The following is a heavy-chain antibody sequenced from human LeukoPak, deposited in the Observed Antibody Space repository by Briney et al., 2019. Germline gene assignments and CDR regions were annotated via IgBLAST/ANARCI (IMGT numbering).Heavy chain of an antibody. V-gene: IGHV3-74*01. D-gene: IGHD3-22*01. Sequence: PGGSLRLSCAASGFTFSSYWMHWVRQAPGKGLVWVSRIKSDGSTNYSDSVKDRFTISRDKAKNTISLQMNSLRAEDTGVYYCARAPSEIGGYYPEYFRHWGQGTLVTVSS. CDR1: GFTFSSYW. J-gene: IGHJ1*01. CDR2: IKSDGST. CDR3: ARAPSEIGGYYPEYFRH.